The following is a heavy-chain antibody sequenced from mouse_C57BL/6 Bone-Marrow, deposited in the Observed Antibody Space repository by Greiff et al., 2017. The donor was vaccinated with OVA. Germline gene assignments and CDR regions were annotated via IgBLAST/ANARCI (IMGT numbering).Heavy chain of an antibody. V-gene: IGHV5-6*01. D-gene: IGHD1-1*01. CDR3: ADYGSSASYWYFDV. Sequence: EVQLVESGADLVKPGGSLKLSCAASGFTFSSYGMSWVRQTPAKSLEWVATISSGGGYTNYPDSVKGRFTISRDNSKNTLYLQMSSLKSEDTAMYYCADYGSSASYWYFDVWGTGTTVTVSS. J-gene: IGHJ1*03. CDR2: ISSGGGYT. CDR1: GFTFSSYG.